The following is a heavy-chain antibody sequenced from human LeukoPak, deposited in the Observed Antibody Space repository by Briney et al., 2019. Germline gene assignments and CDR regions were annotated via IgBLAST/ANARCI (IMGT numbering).Heavy chain of an antibody. Sequence: SWETQSLICTVSGDSISSSSYYWGWIRQPPGKGLEWIGYLYYTGSAYYNPSLKSRVTLSVDTSKNHFSLKLSSVTAADTAVYYCARHSGTYYADFDSWGQGTLVTVSS. CDR1: GDSISSSSYY. CDR3: ARHSGTYYADFDS. D-gene: IGHD1-26*01. V-gene: IGHV4-39*01. J-gene: IGHJ4*02. CDR2: LYYTGSA.